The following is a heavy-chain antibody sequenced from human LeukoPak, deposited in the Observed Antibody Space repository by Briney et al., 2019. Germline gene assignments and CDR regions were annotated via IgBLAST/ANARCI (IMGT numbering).Heavy chain of an antibody. Sequence: PGGSLRLSCAASGFTFSSYEMNWVRQAPGKGLEWVSYISSSGSTIYYADSVKGRFTISRDNAKNSLYLQMNSLRAEDTAVYYCARLAAAGYYYYYYMDVWGKGTTVTISS. CDR3: ARLAAAGYYYYYYMDV. CDR1: GFTFSSYE. J-gene: IGHJ6*03. CDR2: ISSSGSTI. V-gene: IGHV3-48*03. D-gene: IGHD6-13*01.